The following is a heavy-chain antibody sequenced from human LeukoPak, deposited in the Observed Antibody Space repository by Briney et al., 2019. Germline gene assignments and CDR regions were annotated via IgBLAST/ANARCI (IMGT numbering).Heavy chain of an antibody. J-gene: IGHJ4*02. Sequence: GGSLRLSCAASGFTFDDHGMNWVRQAPGKGLEWVSGINWNGGSTFYADSMKGRFTISRDNSKSTLYLQMSSLRAEDTAVYYCAKDGYDYVAVYWGQGTLVTVSS. CDR3: AKDGYDYVAVY. D-gene: IGHD3-10*02. V-gene: IGHV3-20*04. CDR2: INWNGGST. CDR1: GFTFDDHG.